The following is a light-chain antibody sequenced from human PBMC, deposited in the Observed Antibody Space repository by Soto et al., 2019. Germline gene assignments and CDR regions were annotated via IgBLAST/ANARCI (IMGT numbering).Light chain of an antibody. CDR1: QSVSSSY. V-gene: IGKV3-20*01. J-gene: IGKJ5*01. CDR2: GAS. CDR3: QQYGSSSPIT. Sequence: EIVLTQSPGTLSLSPGERATLSCRASQSVSSSYLAWYQQKPGQAPRLLIYGASSRATGIPDRFSGSGSGTDFPLTILRLEPQDFAVYYCQQYGSSSPITFGQGTRLEIK.